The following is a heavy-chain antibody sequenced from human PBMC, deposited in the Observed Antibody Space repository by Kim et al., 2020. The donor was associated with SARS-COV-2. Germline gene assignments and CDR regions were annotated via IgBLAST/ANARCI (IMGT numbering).Heavy chain of an antibody. CDR2: VFYTGRT. J-gene: IGHJ3*01. Sequence: SETLSLTCTVSGGSVSPYFWSWIRQSPGKGLEWIGCVFYTGRTYYSPSLKSRVTVSVDTSKNQFYLRLTSVTAADTALYYCARHVCSHWFWAFDVWGQGTTVTVSS. D-gene: IGHD3-9*01. CDR1: GGSVSPYF. V-gene: IGHV4-59*08. CDR3: ARHVCSHWFWAFDV.